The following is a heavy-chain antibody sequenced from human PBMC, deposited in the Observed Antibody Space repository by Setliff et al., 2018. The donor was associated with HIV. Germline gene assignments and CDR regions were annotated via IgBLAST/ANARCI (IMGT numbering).Heavy chain of an antibody. CDR3: ARDLDPYFAMAV. J-gene: IGHJ6*02. Sequence: GGSLRLSCADSGFTFSRYWMSWVRQAPGKGLEWVASINQDGGQKYYVDYVKGRFTISADTSKNTLYLQMTRLSAEDTAVYYCARDLDPYFAMAVWGQGTTVTVSS. V-gene: IGHV3-7*03. CDR1: GFTFSRYW. CDR2: INQDGGQK.